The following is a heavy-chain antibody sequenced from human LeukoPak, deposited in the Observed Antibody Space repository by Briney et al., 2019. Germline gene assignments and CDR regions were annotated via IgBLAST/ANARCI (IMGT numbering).Heavy chain of an antibody. CDR3: ARDGAPDAHCSSSSCAIR. D-gene: IGHD2-2*01. CDR1: GFTFNNYW. J-gene: IGHJ4*02. CDR2: IKQDGSEK. V-gene: IGHV3-7*01. Sequence: PGGSLRLSCAASGFTFNNYWMSWVRQAPGKGLEWVANIKQDGSEKYYVDSVKGRFTISRDNAKNSLYLQMNSLRAEDTAVYYCARDGAPDAHCSSSSCAIRWGQGTLVTVSS.